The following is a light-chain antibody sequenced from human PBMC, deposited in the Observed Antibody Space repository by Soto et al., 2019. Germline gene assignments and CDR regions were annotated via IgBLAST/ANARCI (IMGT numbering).Light chain of an antibody. J-gene: IGKJ4*01. CDR1: QGISRY. CDR3: QQLNTYPFT. Sequence: IQLTQSQSSLSASVGDSVTITCRASQGISRYLSWYQQKPGRAPKLLISAASTLQSGVPARFSGSGSGTDFTLSITSLQPEDFATYYCQQLNTYPFTFGGGNKVEIK. CDR2: AAS. V-gene: IGKV1-9*01.